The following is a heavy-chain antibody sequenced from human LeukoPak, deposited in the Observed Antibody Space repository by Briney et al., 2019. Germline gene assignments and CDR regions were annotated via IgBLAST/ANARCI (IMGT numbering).Heavy chain of an antibody. CDR1: GGSFSGYY. J-gene: IGHJ4*02. Sequence: SETLSLTCAVYGGSFSGYYWSWIRQPPGKGLEWIGEINHSGSTNYNPSLKSRVTISVHTSKNQFSLDLSSVTAADTAVYYCVRDVPSTVNKGQDYWGQGTLVTVSS. V-gene: IGHV4-34*01. CDR2: INHSGST. D-gene: IGHD5/OR15-5a*01. CDR3: VRDVPSTVNKGQDY.